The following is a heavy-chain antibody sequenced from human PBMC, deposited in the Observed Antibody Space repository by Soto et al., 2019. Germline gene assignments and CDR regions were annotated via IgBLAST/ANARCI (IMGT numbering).Heavy chain of an antibody. CDR2: IKSKTDGGTT. CDR3: TTDPEILYNYYYGMDV. V-gene: IGHV3-15*07. Sequence: GGSLRLFCAASGFTFSNAWMNWVRQAPGKGLEWVGRIKSKTDGGTTDYAAPVKGRFTISRDDSKNTLYLQMNSLKTEDTAVYYCTTDPEILYNYYYGMDVWGQGTTVTVSS. J-gene: IGHJ6*02. D-gene: IGHD2-15*01. CDR1: GFTFSNAW.